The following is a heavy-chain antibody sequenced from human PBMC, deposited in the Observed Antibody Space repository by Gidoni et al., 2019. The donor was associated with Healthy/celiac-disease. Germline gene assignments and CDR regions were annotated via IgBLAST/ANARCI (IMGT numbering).Heavy chain of an antibody. CDR3: AHSQQDTAMVTKYDY. J-gene: IGHJ4*02. Sequence: QITLKESGPTLVKPTHILMLTCTSSALSLSTTAVAAGWFRQPPGKALDWRALIYWDDDKRHTPSLRSRLTISKGTSKNQVVLTMTNMDPVDTATYYCAHSQQDTAMVTKYDYWGQGTLVTVSS. CDR2: IYWDDDK. V-gene: IGHV2-5*02. D-gene: IGHD5-18*01. CDR1: ALSLSTTAVA.